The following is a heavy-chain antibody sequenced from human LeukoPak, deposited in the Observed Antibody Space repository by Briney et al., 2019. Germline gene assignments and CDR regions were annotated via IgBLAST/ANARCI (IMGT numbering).Heavy chain of an antibody. D-gene: IGHD6-25*01. CDR3: ARDPSAGSEF. CDR2: IKQDGSEK. Sequence: PGGSLRLSCAASGFTFSSHWMSWVRQAPGKGLEWVANIKQDGSEKYYVDSVKGRFTISRDNAKNSEYLQMNSLRVEDTAVYYCARDPSAGSEFWGQGTLVTVSS. J-gene: IGHJ4*02. CDR1: GFTFSSHW. V-gene: IGHV3-7*01.